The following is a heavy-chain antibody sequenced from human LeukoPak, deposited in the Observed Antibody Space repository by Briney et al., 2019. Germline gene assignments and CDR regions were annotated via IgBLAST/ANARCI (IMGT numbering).Heavy chain of an antibody. CDR1: GFTLSSYA. CDR2: ISGSGGST. CDR3: AKSNGGTGGSYY. Sequence: GGSLRLSCAASGFTLSSYAMSWVRQAPGKGLEWVSAISGSGGSTYYADSVKGRFTISRDNSKNTLYLQMNSLRAEDTTVYYCAKSNGGTGGSYYWGQGTLVTVSS. V-gene: IGHV3-23*01. J-gene: IGHJ4*02. D-gene: IGHD1-14*01.